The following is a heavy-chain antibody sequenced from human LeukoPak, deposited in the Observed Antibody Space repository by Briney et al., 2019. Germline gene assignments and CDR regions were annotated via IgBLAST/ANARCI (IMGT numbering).Heavy chain of an antibody. CDR2: IYHSGGT. D-gene: IGHD3-22*01. J-gene: IGHJ4*02. CDR3: ARALSGYVGYYFDY. CDR1: GGSISSGGYS. Sequence: SQTLSLTCAVSGGSISSGGYSWSWIRQPPGKGLEWIGYIYHSGGTYYNPSLKSRVTISVDRSKNQFSLKLSSVTAADTAVYYCARALSGYVGYYFDYWGQGILVTVSS. V-gene: IGHV4-30-2*01.